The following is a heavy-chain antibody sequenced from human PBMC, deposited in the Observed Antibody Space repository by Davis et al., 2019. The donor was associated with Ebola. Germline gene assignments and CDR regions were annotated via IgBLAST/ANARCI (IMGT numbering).Heavy chain of an antibody. V-gene: IGHV3-53*01. D-gene: IGHD4-11*01. J-gene: IGHJ4*02. CDR2: IKNDGST. Sequence: GGSLRLSCAASGFSFSSYWMHWVRQAPGKGLEWVSLIKNDGSTYCADSVEGRFTISRDNSKNTVNLQMNNLRADNTAVYYCAREDDYSNDYWGQGTLVTVSS. CDR3: AREDDYSNDY. CDR1: GFSFSSYW.